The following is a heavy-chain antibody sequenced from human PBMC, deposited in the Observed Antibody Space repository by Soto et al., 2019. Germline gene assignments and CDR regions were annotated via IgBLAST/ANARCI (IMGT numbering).Heavy chain of an antibody. J-gene: IGHJ4*02. CDR2: IYYNGSA. D-gene: IGHD6-13*01. CDR1: GDSVSSGNYY. Sequence: SETLSLTCTVSGDSVSSGNYYWSWIRQPPGKGLEWIGYIYYNGSANYNPSLKSRVTISVDTSKNQFSLKLSSVTAADTAVYYCARVRRAAAGRMAFDYWGQGTLVTVSS. V-gene: IGHV4-61*01. CDR3: ARVRRAAAGRMAFDY.